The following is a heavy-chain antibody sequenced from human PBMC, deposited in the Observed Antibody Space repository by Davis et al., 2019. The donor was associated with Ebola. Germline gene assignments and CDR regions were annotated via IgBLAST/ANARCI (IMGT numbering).Heavy chain of an antibody. D-gene: IGHD1-1*01. Sequence: GGSLRLSCAASGFTFDDYSMHWVRQAPGKGLEWVSGITWNGNSRGYADSVKGRFTISRDNAKNSLYLQMNSLRDEDTAVYYCARDAATGTYYYYGMDVWGQGTTVTVSS. V-gene: IGHV3-9*01. CDR2: ITWNGNSR. CDR1: GFTFDDYS. CDR3: ARDAATGTYYYYGMDV. J-gene: IGHJ6*02.